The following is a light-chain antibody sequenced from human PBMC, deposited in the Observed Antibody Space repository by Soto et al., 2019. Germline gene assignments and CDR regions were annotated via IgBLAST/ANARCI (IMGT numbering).Light chain of an antibody. V-gene: IGLV2-8*01. CDR1: SSDVGGYNY. Sequence: QSALTQPPSASGSPGQSVTISCTGTSSDVGGYNYVSWYQQYPGKAPKLMIYEVSKRPSGVPDRFSGSKSGNTASLTVSGLQAEDEADYYCRSYAASNTHVVLGGGTKLTVL. J-gene: IGLJ2*01. CDR2: EVS. CDR3: RSYAASNTHVV.